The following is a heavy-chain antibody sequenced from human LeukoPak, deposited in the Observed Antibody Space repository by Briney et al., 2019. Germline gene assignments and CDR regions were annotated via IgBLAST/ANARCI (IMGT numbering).Heavy chain of an antibody. CDR2: IYYSGST. D-gene: IGHD3-10*02. CDR3: ARHMLGGCNIYYFDY. V-gene: IGHV4-39*01. J-gene: IGHJ4*02. Sequence: PSETLSLTCTVSGGSISSSSYYWGWIRQPPGKGLEWIGSIYYSGSTYYNPSLKSRVTISVDTSKNQFSLKLSSVTAADTAVYYCARHMLGGCNIYYFDYWGQGTLVTVSS. CDR1: GGSISSSSYY.